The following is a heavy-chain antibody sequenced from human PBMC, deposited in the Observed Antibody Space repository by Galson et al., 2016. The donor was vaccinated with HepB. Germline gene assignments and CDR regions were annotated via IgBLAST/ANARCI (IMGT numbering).Heavy chain of an antibody. Sequence: SLRLSCAASGFTVSNNFMGWVRQAPGKGLEWVSLIYSGGGTHYVDSVKGRFIISRDNSKNTLYLQMNSLRVEDTAVYYCARGGNYGYTWGLGTLATVSS. CDR1: GFTVSNNF. CDR3: ARGGNYGYT. CDR2: IYSGGGT. D-gene: IGHD1-26*01. J-gene: IGHJ4*02. V-gene: IGHV3-53*01.